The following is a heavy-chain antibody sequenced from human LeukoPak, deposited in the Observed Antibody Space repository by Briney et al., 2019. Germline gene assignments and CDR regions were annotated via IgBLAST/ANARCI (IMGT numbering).Heavy chain of an antibody. CDR1: GYTFITYY. CDR2: INPGGGST. D-gene: IGHD3-22*01. J-gene: IGHJ2*01. Sequence: GASVKVSCKASGYTFITYYMHWLRQAPGQGLEWVGIINPGGGSTSYAQKFQGRVTMTRDTSTSTVYMELSSLRSEDTAVYYCARDIPTNYDSSGNHNLYFDLWGRGTLVTVSS. V-gene: IGHV1-46*01. CDR3: ARDIPTNYDSSGNHNLYFDL.